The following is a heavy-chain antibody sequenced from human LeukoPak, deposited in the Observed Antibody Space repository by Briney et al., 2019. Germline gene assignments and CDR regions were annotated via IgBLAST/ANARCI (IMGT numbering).Heavy chain of an antibody. D-gene: IGHD6-13*01. Sequence: SETLSLTCTVSGGSISSYYWSWIRQPPGKGLEWIGYIYYSGSTNYNPSLKSRVTISVDTSKNQFSLKLSSVTAADTAVYYCARHIYIAAAGRPNWFDPWGQGTLVTVSS. V-gene: IGHV4-59*08. CDR3: ARHIYIAAAGRPNWFDP. J-gene: IGHJ5*02. CDR2: IYYSGST. CDR1: GGSISSYY.